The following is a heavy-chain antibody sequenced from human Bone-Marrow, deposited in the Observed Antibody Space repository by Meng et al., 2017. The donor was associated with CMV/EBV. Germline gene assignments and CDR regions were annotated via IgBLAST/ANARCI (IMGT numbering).Heavy chain of an antibody. CDR1: GFTVSSNY. Sequence: GESLKISCAASGFTVSSNYMSWVRQAPGKGLEWVAAISYDGSNKYYADSVKGRFTISRDNSKNKLYLQMNSLRAEDTAVYYCAREMVYVALDVWGQGTTVTVSS. CDR2: ISYDGSNK. V-gene: IGHV3-30-3*01. D-gene: IGHD2-8*01. CDR3: AREMVYVALDV. J-gene: IGHJ6*02.